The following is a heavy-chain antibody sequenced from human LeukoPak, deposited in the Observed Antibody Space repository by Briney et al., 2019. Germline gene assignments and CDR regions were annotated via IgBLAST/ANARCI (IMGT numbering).Heavy chain of an antibody. V-gene: IGHV4-61*02. Sequence: SQTLSLTCTVSGGSTSSGSYYWSWIRQPAGKGLEWIGRIYTSGSTNYNPSLKSRVTISVDTSKNQFSLKLSSVTAADTAVYYCARDLISGYRGNRFDPWGQGTLVTVSS. CDR2: IYTSGST. J-gene: IGHJ5*02. CDR3: ARDLISGYRGNRFDP. D-gene: IGHD3-22*01. CDR1: GGSTSSGSYY.